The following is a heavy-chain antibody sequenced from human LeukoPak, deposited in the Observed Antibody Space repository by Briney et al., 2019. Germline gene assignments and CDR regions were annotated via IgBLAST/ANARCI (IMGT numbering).Heavy chain of an antibody. D-gene: IGHD4-17*01. J-gene: IGHJ6*04. V-gene: IGHV4-30-2*01. CDR1: GGSISSGGYS. CDR3: ARIRLRGPYYYGMDV. Sequence: PSETLSLTCAVSGGSISSGGYSWSWIRQPPGKGLEWIGYIYHSGSTYYNPSLKSRVTISVDRSKNQCSLKLSSVTAADTAVYYCARIRLRGPYYYGMDVWGKGTTVTVSS. CDR2: IYHSGST.